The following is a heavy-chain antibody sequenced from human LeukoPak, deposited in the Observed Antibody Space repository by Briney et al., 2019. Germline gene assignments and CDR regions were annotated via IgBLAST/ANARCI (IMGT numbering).Heavy chain of an antibody. CDR2: ISYDGSNK. CDR3: AAGAVAGAQVDY. D-gene: IGHD6-19*01. CDR1: GFTFSSYA. V-gene: IGHV3-30*04. Sequence: GGSLRLSCAASGFTFSSYAMHWVRQAPGKGLEWVAVISYDGSNKYYADSVKGRFTISRDNSKNTLYLQMNSLRAEDTAVYYCAAGAVAGAQVDYWAREPWSPSPQ. J-gene: IGHJ4*02.